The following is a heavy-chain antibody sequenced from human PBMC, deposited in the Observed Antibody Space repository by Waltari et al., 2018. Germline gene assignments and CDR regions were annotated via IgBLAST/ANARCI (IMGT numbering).Heavy chain of an antibody. J-gene: IGHJ6*02. CDR1: GGSISSGSVY. D-gene: IGHD3-9*01. CDR3: ARDEARYYDIMTGGGYYGLDV. V-gene: IGHV4-61*02. Sequence: QVQLQESGPGLVRPSQTLSLTCTVSGGSISSGSVYWTWIRQPAGKGLEWVGHIFTSGGTNDNPALKSRVSVSLDTSENQFSRRLSSVTAADTAVYYCARDEARYYDIMTGGGYYGLDVWGQGTTVTVSS. CDR2: IFTSGGT.